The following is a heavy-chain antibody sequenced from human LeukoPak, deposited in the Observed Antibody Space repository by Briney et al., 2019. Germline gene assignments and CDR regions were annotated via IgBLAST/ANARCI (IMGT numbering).Heavy chain of an antibody. CDR3: AKAMGATFGQALDY. CDR1: GFTFSSYA. J-gene: IGHJ4*02. V-gene: IGHV3-23*01. Sequence: GGSLRLSCAASGFTFSSYAMSWVRQAPGKGLEWVSAISGSGGSTYYADSVKGRFTISRDNSKNTLYLQMNSLRAEDTAVYYCAKAMGATFGQALDYWGQGTLVTVSS. D-gene: IGHD1-26*01. CDR2: ISGSGGST.